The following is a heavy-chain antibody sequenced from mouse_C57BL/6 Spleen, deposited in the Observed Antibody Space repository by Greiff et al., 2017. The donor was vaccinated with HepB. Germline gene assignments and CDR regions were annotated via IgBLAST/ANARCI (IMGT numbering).Heavy chain of an antibody. Sequence: VQLQQSGPELVKPGASVKIPCKASGYTFTDYNMDWVKQSHGKSLEWIGDINPNNGGTIYHQKFKGKATLTVDMSSSTAYMELRSLTSEDTAVYYGARFDYVGNYFDYWGQGTTLTVSS. CDR3: ARFDYVGNYFDY. J-gene: IGHJ2*01. D-gene: IGHD2-4*01. V-gene: IGHV1-18*01. CDR2: INPNNGGT. CDR1: GYTFTDYN.